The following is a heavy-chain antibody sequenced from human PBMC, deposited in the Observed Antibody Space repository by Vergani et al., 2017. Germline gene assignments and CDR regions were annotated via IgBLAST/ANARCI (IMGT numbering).Heavy chain of an antibody. J-gene: IGHJ5*02. CDR1: GSTVSGNY. CDR3: ARGNYYGSGTYVDP. D-gene: IGHD3-10*01. CDR2: IYSGDEP. Sequence: ELQLVESGGGLVQPGGSLRLSCAASGSTVSGNYMTWVRQAPGKGLEWFSHIYSGDEPYYPDYVKGRVTSSRDTSKHTLHLQINNLRVEDTAVYYCARGNYYGSGTYVDPWGQGTLVTVYS. V-gene: IGHV3-66*02.